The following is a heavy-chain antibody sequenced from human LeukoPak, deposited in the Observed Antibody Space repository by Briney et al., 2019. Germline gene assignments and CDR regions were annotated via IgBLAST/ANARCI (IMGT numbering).Heavy chain of an antibody. D-gene: IGHD6-13*01. CDR2: IRSTSSII. V-gene: IGHV3-48*01. CDR3: APGLGIGAAGLDY. CDR1: GFTFSSYS. J-gene: IGHJ4*02. Sequence: GGSLRLSCAASGFTFSSYSMNWVRQAPGKGLEWVSYIRSTSSIIYYADSVKGRFTISRDNAKNSLYLQMNSLRAEDTAVYYCAPGLGIGAAGLDYWGQGTLVIVSS.